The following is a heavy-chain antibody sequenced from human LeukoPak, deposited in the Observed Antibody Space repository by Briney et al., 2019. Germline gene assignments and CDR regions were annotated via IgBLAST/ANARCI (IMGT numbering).Heavy chain of an antibody. CDR3: AKLSKAGIAVAGRNY. Sequence: GGSLRLSCAASGFTFSSYAMSWVRQAPGKGLEWVSAISGSGGSAYYADSVKGRFTISRDNSKNTLYLQMNSLRAEDTAVYYCAKLSKAGIAVAGRNYWGQGTLVTVSS. J-gene: IGHJ4*02. CDR2: ISGSGGSA. D-gene: IGHD6-19*01. CDR1: GFTFSSYA. V-gene: IGHV3-23*01.